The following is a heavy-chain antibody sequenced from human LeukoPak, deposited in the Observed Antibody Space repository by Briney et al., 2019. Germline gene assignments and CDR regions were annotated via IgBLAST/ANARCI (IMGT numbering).Heavy chain of an antibody. CDR3: ARDEVYGEQYYFDY. CDR2: ISSSSTYV. Sequence: GGSLRLSCAASGFTFSTYTMNWVRQAPGKGLEWVSSISSSSTYVYYADSVEGRFTISRDNAKNSLYLQMNSLRAEDTAVYYCARDEVYGEQYYFDYWGQGTLVTVSS. D-gene: IGHD4/OR15-4a*01. V-gene: IGHV3-21*01. J-gene: IGHJ4*02. CDR1: GFTFSTYT.